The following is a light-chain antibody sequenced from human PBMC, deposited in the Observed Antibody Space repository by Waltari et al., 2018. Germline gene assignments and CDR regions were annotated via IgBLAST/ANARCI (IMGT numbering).Light chain of an antibody. J-gene: IGLJ3*02. V-gene: IGLV2-11*01. CDR1: SSDVGGYNY. CDR2: DVS. Sequence: QSDLTQPRSVTGSPGQSVTISCTGTSSDVGGYNYVSWYQQHPGKAPKFMIYDVSQRPSGVPDRFSGSKSANTASLTISGLQAEDEADYYCCSYAGRYTWVFGGGTKLTVL. CDR3: CSYAGRYTWV.